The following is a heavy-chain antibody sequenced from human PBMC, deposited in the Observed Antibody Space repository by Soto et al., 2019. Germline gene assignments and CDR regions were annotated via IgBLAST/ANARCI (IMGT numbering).Heavy chain of an antibody. J-gene: IGHJ5*02. D-gene: IGHD2-2*01. Sequence: QVQLVQSGAEVKKPGASVKVSCKASGYTFTSYGISWVRQAPGQGLEWMGWISAYNGNTNYAQKLQGRVTMTTDTSTSTAYMELRSLRSDDTAVYYCARDRLDDIVVVPALEDWFAPWGQGTLVTVSS. CDR3: ARDRLDDIVVVPALEDWFAP. V-gene: IGHV1-18*01. CDR1: GYTFTSYG. CDR2: ISAYNGNT.